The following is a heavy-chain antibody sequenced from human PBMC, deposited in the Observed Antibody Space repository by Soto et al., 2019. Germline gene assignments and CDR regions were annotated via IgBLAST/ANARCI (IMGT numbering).Heavy chain of an antibody. CDR3: ARDRCSSTSCYVESKHWFGS. CDR2: IIPIFGTA. Sequence: QVQLVQSGAEVKKPGSSVKVSCKASGGTFSSYAISWVRQAPGQGLEWMGGIIPIFGTANYAQKFQGRVTIIADESTSTAYMELSSLRSEDTAVYYCARDRCSSTSCYVESKHWFGSWGQGTLVTVSA. D-gene: IGHD2-2*01. J-gene: IGHJ5*01. V-gene: IGHV1-69*01. CDR1: GGTFSSYA.